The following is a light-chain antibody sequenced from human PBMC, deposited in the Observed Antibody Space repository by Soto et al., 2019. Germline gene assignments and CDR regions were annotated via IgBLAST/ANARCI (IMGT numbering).Light chain of an antibody. J-gene: IGKJ5*01. CDR3: QQYNNWTS. Sequence: EIVVTQAPVTLSLSPRKIAEISWRASQSVNINLAWYQQKPGQAPRRLIYGASTSAAGIPARFSGSESGTEFTLSVSSQQHEDFVVYYCQQYNNWTSFDQGTQLEIK. CDR1: QSVNIN. V-gene: IGKV3-15*01. CDR2: GAS.